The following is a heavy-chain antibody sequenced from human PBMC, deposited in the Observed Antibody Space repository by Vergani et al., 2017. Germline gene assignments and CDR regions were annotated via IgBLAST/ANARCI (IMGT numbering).Heavy chain of an antibody. J-gene: IGHJ4*02. CDR3: AGGTDYYDSSGYYPY. Sequence: QVQLVQSGAEVKKPGASVKVSCKASGYTFTGYYMHWVRQAPGQGLEWMGWINPNSGGTNYAQKFQGRVTMTRDTSISTAYMELCRLRSDDTAVYYCAGGTDYYDSSGYYPYWSQGSLVTVSS. V-gene: IGHV1-2*02. CDR2: INPNSGGT. D-gene: IGHD3-22*01. CDR1: GYTFTGYY.